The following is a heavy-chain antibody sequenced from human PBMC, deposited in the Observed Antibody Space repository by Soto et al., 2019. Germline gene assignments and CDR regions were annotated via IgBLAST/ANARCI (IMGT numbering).Heavy chain of an antibody. CDR3: ATLSRNYDFWSGSPDYYYYMDV. J-gene: IGHJ6*03. CDR1: GYTLTELS. Sequence: ASVKVSCEVSGYTLTELSMHWVRQAPGKGLEWMGGFDPEDGETIYAQKFQGRVTMTEDTSTDTAYMELSSLRSEDTAVYYCATLSRNYDFWSGSPDYYYYMDVWVKGTTVTVSS. V-gene: IGHV1-24*01. D-gene: IGHD3-3*01. CDR2: FDPEDGET.